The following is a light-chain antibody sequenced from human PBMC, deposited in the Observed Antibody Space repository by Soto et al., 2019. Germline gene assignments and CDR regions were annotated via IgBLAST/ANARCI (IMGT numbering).Light chain of an antibody. CDR2: DDD. CDR1: SSNIGGNS. J-gene: IGLJ3*02. CDR3: SSYTSSSTLV. Sequence: QSVMTPPPSVSAAPGQRVTISCSGSSSNIGGNSVSWYQQLPGTAPKLLIYDDDKRPSGIPDRFSGSKSGTSATLGITGFQTGDEADYYCSSYTSSSTLVFGGGTQLTVL. V-gene: IGLV1-51*01.